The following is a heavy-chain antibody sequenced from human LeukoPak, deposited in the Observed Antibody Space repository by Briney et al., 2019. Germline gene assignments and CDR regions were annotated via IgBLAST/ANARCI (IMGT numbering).Heavy chain of an antibody. CDR2: INPSGGTT. Sequence: ASVKVSCTASGYSFTSYHMQWVRQAPGQGLEWMGLINPSGGTTSYAQKFQGRLTVTRDTSTSTVYMELSSLTSEDTAIYYCARDLGDTTIAHWGQGTLVSVSS. CDR1: GYSFTSYH. D-gene: IGHD5-18*01. V-gene: IGHV1-46*01. CDR3: ARDLGDTTIAH. J-gene: IGHJ4*02.